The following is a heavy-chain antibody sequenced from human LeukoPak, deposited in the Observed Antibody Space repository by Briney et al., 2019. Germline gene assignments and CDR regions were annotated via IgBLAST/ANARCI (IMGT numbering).Heavy chain of an antibody. D-gene: IGHD6-13*01. Sequence: ASVKVSCKASGYTFTGYYMHWVRQAPGQGLEWMGWINPNSGGTNYAQKFQGRVTMTRDTSISTAYMELSRLRSDDTAVYYCAGVTAAAGTAGYYYYYMDVWGKGTTVTISS. CDR3: AGVTAAAGTAGYYYYYMDV. V-gene: IGHV1-2*02. J-gene: IGHJ6*03. CDR1: GYTFTGYY. CDR2: INPNSGGT.